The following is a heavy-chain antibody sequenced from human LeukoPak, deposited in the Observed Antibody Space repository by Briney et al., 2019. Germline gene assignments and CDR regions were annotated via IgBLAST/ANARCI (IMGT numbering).Heavy chain of an antibody. D-gene: IGHD6-19*01. CDR1: GFTFSSHS. Sequence: PGGSLRLSCAASGFTFSSHSMNWVRQAPGKGLEWVSYISSSGSTIYYADSVKGRFSISRDNAKNSLHLQMNSLRVEDTAVYYCARGTVADKAPYWGQGTLVTVSS. J-gene: IGHJ4*02. CDR2: ISSSGSTI. CDR3: ARGTVADKAPY. V-gene: IGHV3-48*01.